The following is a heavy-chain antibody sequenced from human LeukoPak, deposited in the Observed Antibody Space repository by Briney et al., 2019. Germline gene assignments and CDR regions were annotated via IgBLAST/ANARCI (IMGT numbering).Heavy chain of an antibody. D-gene: IGHD3-10*01. Sequence: ASVKVSCKTSGYTFTSYDISWVRQAPGQGLEWMGWISAYNGNTDYAQKLQGRVTMTTDTSTSTAYMELRSLRSDDTAVYYCAKDMWRVRGVSGYWGQGTLVTVSS. V-gene: IGHV1-18*01. CDR3: AKDMWRVRGVSGY. CDR2: ISAYNGNT. CDR1: GYTFTSYD. J-gene: IGHJ4*02.